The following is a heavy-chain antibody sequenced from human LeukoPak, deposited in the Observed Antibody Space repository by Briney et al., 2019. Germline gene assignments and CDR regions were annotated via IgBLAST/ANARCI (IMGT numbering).Heavy chain of an antibody. CDR1: GYTFTSYY. CDR2: INPSGGST. CDR3: ARELEEQQLDYYMDV. Sequence: GASVKVSCKASGYTFTSYYMHWVRQAPGQGLEWMGIINPSGGSTSYAQKFQGRVTMTRDTSTSTVYMELSSLRSEDTAVYYCARELEEQQLDYYMDVWGKGTTVTISS. V-gene: IGHV1-46*01. D-gene: IGHD6-13*01. J-gene: IGHJ6*03.